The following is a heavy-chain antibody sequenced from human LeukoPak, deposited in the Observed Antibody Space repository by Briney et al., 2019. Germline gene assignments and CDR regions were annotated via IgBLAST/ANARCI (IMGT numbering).Heavy chain of an antibody. CDR1: GGSISSYY. Sequence: PSETLSLTCTVSGGSISSYYWSWIRQPPGKGLEWIGYIYYSGSTNYNPSLKSRVTISVDTSKNQFSLKLNSVTAADTAIYYCARGLYSSSWYTHGFDIWGQGTMVTVSS. J-gene: IGHJ3*02. D-gene: IGHD6-13*01. CDR2: IYYSGST. V-gene: IGHV4-59*12. CDR3: ARGLYSSSWYTHGFDI.